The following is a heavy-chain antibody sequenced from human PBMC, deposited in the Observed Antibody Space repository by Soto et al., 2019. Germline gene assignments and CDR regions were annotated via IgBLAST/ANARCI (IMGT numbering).Heavy chain of an antibody. CDR3: ARTPKLPRGITMVRGVIITTEDTDYYYGMDV. Sequence: GASVKVSCKASGYTFASYAMHWVRQAPGQRLEWMGWINAGNGNTKYSQKFQGRVTITRDTSASTAYMELSSLRSEDTAVYYCARTPKLPRGITMVRGVIITTEDTDYYYGMDVWGQGTTVTVSS. V-gene: IGHV1-3*01. CDR1: GYTFASYA. D-gene: IGHD3-10*01. CDR2: INAGNGNT. J-gene: IGHJ6*02.